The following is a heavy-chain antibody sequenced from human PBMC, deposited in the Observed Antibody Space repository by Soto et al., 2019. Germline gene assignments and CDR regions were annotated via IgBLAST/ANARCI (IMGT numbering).Heavy chain of an antibody. CDR3: AKGGITLVRGSFDY. Sequence: PGGSLRLSCAASGFTFSTYAMSWVRQAPGKGLEWVSGLSDSGDNTYHADSVKGQFTISRDNSKTTLFLQMNNLRAEDTAVYYCAKGGITLVRGSFDYWGQGALVTVSS. J-gene: IGHJ4*02. D-gene: IGHD3-10*01. CDR2: LSDSGDNT. CDR1: GFTFSTYA. V-gene: IGHV3-23*01.